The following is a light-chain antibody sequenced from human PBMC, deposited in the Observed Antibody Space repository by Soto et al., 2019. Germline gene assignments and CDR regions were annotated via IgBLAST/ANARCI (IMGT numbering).Light chain of an antibody. J-gene: IGLJ1*01. V-gene: IGLV2-8*01. CDR3: SSYTGGNPSYV. Sequence: QSALTQPPSAPGSPGQSVTISCTGTSSDVGGYDYVSWYQQHPGKAPKLMIYEVTIRPSGVSDRFSGSKSGNTASLTVSGLQAEDEADYYCSSYTGGNPSYVFGTGTKLTVL. CDR1: SSDVGGYDY. CDR2: EVT.